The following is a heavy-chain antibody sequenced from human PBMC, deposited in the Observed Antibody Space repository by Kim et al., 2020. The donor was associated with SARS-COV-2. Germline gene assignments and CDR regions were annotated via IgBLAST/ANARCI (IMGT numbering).Heavy chain of an antibody. V-gene: IGHV1-3*01. J-gene: IGHJ4*02. D-gene: IGHD3-22*01. CDR2: ISGDNGDT. Sequence: ASVKVSRKTSGYTFTHYAMHWVRQAPGQRLEWMGYISGDNGDTKYSQKFQGRVTITRDTSATTAYMELSSLTSEDTAVYYCARGAGGYAGYILDDWGQGTLAIVSS. CDR1: GYTFTHYA. CDR3: ARGAGGYAGYILDD.